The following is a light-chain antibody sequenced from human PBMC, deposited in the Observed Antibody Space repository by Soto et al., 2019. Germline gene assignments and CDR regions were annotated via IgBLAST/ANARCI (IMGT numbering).Light chain of an antibody. V-gene: IGLV2-23*01. CDR1: STDVGSHKL. Sequence: VLTQPGSVSGSPGESITISCTGTSTDVGSHKLVSWYQQYPGNAPKLIIFEAYKRPSGVSNRFSGSKSGSTASLTISGLQAEDEADYYCCSNAVGSTYVFGTGTKVTVL. CDR2: EAY. J-gene: IGLJ1*01. CDR3: CSNAVGSTYV.